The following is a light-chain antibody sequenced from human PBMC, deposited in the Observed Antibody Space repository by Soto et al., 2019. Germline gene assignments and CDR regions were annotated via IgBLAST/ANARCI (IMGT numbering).Light chain of an antibody. Sequence: SYELTQPPSVSVAPGQTASITCGGNNIGDKRVHWYQQKPGQAPVLVVYDDTGRPSGIPERFSGPNSGNTATLTFNRVEAGDEADYYCLVWDTDTDHYVFGPGTKLTVL. V-gene: IGLV3-21*02. CDR3: LVWDTDTDHYV. J-gene: IGLJ1*01. CDR2: DDT. CDR1: NIGDKR.